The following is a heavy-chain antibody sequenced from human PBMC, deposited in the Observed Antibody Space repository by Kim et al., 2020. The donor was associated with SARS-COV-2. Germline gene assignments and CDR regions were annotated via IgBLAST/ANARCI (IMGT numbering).Heavy chain of an antibody. Sequence: GGSLRLSCAASGFTFSSYAMSWVRQAPGKGLEWVSAISGSGGSTYYADSVKGRFTISRDNSKNTLYLQMNSLRAEDTAVYYCAGWGKGYYYYYYGMDVWGQGTTVTVSS. CDR2: ISGSGGST. V-gene: IGHV3-23*01. D-gene: IGHD3-10*01. CDR1: GFTFSSYA. J-gene: IGHJ6*02. CDR3: AGWGKGYYYYYYGMDV.